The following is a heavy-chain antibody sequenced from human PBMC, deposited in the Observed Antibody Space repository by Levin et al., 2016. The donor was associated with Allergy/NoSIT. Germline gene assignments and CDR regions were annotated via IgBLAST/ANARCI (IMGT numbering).Heavy chain of an antibody. V-gene: IGHV3-30-3*01. D-gene: IGHD3-9*01. Sequence: VRQAPGKGLEWVAVISYDGSNKYYADSVKGRFTISRDNSKNTLYLQMNSLRAEDTAVYYCARDLENDILTGYRGGYYYYGMDVWGQGTTVTVSS. CDR3: ARDLENDILTGYRGGYYYYGMDV. CDR2: ISYDGSNK. J-gene: IGHJ6*02.